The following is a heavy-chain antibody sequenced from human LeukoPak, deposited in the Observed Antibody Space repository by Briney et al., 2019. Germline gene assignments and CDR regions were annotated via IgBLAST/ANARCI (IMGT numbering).Heavy chain of an antibody. CDR1: GFTFTTYW. J-gene: IGHJ4*02. D-gene: IGHD6-19*01. CDR3: ARVAVAGMSFDY. CDR2: IDQDGSEK. Sequence: GGSLRLSCAASGFTFTTYWMSWVRQAPGKGLEWVANIDQDGSEKYYVDSVKGRFTISRDNAKNSLYLQMNSLRAEDTAVYYCARVAVAGMSFDYWGQGTLVTVSS. V-gene: IGHV3-7*01.